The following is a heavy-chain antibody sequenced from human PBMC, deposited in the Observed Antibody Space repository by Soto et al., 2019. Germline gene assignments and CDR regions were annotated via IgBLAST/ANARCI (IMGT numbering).Heavy chain of an antibody. Sequence: ASVKVSCKGSGYTFTSYAMHWVRQAPGQRLEWMGWINAGNNNIKYLQKFQGRVTITRDTSASTAYMELSSLRYEDTAVYYCARIRSDSSSYYLDYWGQGTPVTVS. CDR1: GYTFTSYA. CDR2: INAGNNNI. CDR3: ARIRSDSSSYYLDY. V-gene: IGHV1-3*01. J-gene: IGHJ4*02. D-gene: IGHD3-22*01.